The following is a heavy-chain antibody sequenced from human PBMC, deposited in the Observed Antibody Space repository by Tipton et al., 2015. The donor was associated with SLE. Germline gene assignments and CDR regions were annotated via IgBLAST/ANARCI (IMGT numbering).Heavy chain of an antibody. Sequence: TPSLTCTVSGDSISSGGYYWSWIRQHPGKGLEWIGYIYSSGSTYYNPSPKSRVIISIDTSKNQFSLKLSSVTAADTAVYYCARGGKYYDTGRFFDYWGQGTLVTVSS. CDR2: IYSSGST. D-gene: IGHD3-22*01. J-gene: IGHJ4*02. CDR1: GDSISSGGYY. V-gene: IGHV4-31*03. CDR3: ARGGKYYDTGRFFDY.